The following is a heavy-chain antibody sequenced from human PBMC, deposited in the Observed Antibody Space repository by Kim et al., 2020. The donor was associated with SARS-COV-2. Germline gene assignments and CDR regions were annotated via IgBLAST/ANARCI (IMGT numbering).Heavy chain of an antibody. CDR1: GGSISSYY. CDR2: IFYSGST. Sequence: SETLSLTCAVSGGSISSYYWSWIRQPPGKGLEWLGHIFYSGSTNYNPSLKSRVTMSVDTSKNQFSLNLSSVTAADTAVYYCARAGLAVAGHFDCWGQGTL. J-gene: IGHJ4*02. V-gene: IGHV4-59*01. CDR3: ARAGLAVAGHFDC. D-gene: IGHD6-19*01.